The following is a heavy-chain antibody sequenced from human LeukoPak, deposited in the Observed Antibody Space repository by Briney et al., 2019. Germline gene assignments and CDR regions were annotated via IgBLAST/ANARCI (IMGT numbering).Heavy chain of an antibody. V-gene: IGHV3-21*01. Sequence: GGSLRLSCAASGLTFNNSGMLWVRQAPGKGLEWVSSISSSSTYIYYADSVKGRFTISRDNAKKSLYLQMNSLRAEDTAVYYCAREYTALGFDYWGQGTLVTVSS. J-gene: IGHJ4*02. CDR3: AREYTALGFDY. CDR2: ISSSSTYI. CDR1: GLTFNNSG. D-gene: IGHD5-18*01.